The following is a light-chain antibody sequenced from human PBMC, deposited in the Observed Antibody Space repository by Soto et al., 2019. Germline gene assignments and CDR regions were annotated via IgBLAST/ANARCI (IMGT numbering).Light chain of an antibody. CDR3: QHYNNWPPYA. CDR1: QSVGSN. V-gene: IGKV3-15*01. Sequence: EIVMTQSPATLSVSPGERATLSCRASQSVGSNLAWYQQKPGQAPRLLIYGASTRTTAIPARFSGSGSGTECTLTISSLQSEDFAVYYCQHYNNWPPYAFGQGTKLEIK. J-gene: IGKJ2*01. CDR2: GAS.